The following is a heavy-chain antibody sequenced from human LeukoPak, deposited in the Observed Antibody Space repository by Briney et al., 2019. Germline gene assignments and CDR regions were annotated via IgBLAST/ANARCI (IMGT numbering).Heavy chain of an antibody. CDR3: ARRPITIFGVVTTFDY. Sequence: SETLSLTCAVYGGSFSGYYWSWIRQPPGKGLEWIGEINHSGSTNYNPSLKSRVTISVDTSKNQFSLKLSSVTAADTAVYYCARRPITIFGVVTTFDYWGQGTLVTVSS. V-gene: IGHV4-34*01. CDR1: GGSFSGYY. J-gene: IGHJ4*02. CDR2: INHSGST. D-gene: IGHD3-3*01.